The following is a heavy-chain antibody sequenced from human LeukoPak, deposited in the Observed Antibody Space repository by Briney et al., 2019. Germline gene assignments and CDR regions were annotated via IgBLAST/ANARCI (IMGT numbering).Heavy chain of an antibody. CDR2: IRYDGSNK. J-gene: IGHJ4*02. D-gene: IGHD3-10*01. Sequence: PGRSLRLSCAASGFTFSSYGMHWVRQAPGKGLEWVAFIRYDGSNKYYADSVKGRFTISRDNSKNTLYLQMNSLRAEDTAVYYCAKESSELLWFGELDYWGQGTLVTVSS. CDR1: GFTFSSYG. CDR3: AKESSELLWFGELDY. V-gene: IGHV3-30*02.